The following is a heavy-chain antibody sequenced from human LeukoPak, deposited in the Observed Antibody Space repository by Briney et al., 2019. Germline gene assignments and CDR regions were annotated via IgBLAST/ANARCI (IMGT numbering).Heavy chain of an antibody. Sequence: FLRLSCEASGFTFDDYGMHWVRQAPGKGLVWVSTISWNSASVGYVDSVKGRFTISRDNAKKTLYLQMNSLRPEDTALYYCAKDYGYSSSWYDYWGQGTLVTVSS. CDR3: AKDYGYSSSWYDY. CDR1: GFTFDDYG. J-gene: IGHJ4*02. D-gene: IGHD6-13*01. V-gene: IGHV3-9*01. CDR2: ISWNSASV.